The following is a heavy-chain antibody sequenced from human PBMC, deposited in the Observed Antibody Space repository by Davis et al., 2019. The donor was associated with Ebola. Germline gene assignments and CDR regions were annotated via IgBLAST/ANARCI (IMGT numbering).Heavy chain of an antibody. D-gene: IGHD1-26*01. CDR3: ARALYSGSYLTNYYYYYMDV. CDR2: IRNKASSYST. Sequence: PGGSLRLSCAASGFTFSDYYMDWVRQAPGMGLEWVGRIRNKASSYSTEYAASVKDRFIISRDDSKDSLYLQMNSLKTEDTAVYYCARALYSGSYLTNYYYYYMDVWGKGTTVTVSS. CDR1: GFTFSDYY. V-gene: IGHV3-72*01. J-gene: IGHJ6*03.